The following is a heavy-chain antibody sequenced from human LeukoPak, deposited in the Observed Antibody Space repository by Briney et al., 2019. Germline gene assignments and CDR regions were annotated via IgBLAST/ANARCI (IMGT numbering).Heavy chain of an antibody. CDR1: GFSLSTSGEG. D-gene: IGHD4-17*01. CDR3: AHIRTVTNPDAFDI. CDR2: IYWDDDK. Sequence: SGPTLVKPTQTLTLTCTFSGFSLSTSGEGVDWIRQPPGKALEWLALIYWDDDKRYSPSLKSRLTITKDTSKNQVVLTMTNMDPVDTGTYNCAHIRTVTNPDAFDIWGQGTMVTVSS. V-gene: IGHV2-5*02. J-gene: IGHJ3*02.